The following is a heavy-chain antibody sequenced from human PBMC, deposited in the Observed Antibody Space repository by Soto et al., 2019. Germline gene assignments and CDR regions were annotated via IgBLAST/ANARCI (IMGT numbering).Heavy chain of an antibody. Sequence: SISVTNVFWGWVRLPPGKGLEWIGTVDYSGTAYFSPPLATRVTFHVAASKNQFSLTIYPVTAADTAVYYCARITGRHLDYWGQGNQVPVSS. CDR2: VDYSGTA. V-gene: IGHV4-39*01. CDR3: ARITGRHLDY. D-gene: IGHD1-20*01. J-gene: IGHJ4*02. CDR1: SISVTNVF.